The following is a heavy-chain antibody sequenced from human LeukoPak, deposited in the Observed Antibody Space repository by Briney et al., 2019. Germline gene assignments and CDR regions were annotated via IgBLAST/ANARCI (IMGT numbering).Heavy chain of an antibody. CDR3: ARSISWYSYLDY. Sequence: PSETLSLTCTVSGGSMTGYYWSWIRQPAGKGLDWIGRIYTSGDTNYNPSLKSRVTMSVDTSKNQFSLKLTSVTAADMAVYYCARSISWYSYLDYWGQGTLVTVSS. J-gene: IGHJ4*02. CDR2: IYTSGDT. D-gene: IGHD6-13*01. V-gene: IGHV4-4*07. CDR1: GGSMTGYY.